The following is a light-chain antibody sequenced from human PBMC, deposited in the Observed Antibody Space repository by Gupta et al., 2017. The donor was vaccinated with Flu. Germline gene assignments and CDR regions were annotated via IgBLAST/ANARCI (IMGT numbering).Light chain of an antibody. CDR2: GAS. CDR3: LQYNNWPPIT. CDR1: QSVSSN. Sequence: EIVMTQSPATLSVSHGGRAALSCRASQSVSSNLAWYQQKPGQAPRVLIYGASTRATGIPARFSGSGSGTEFTLTISSLQSEDFAVYYCLQYNNWPPITFGQGTRLEIK. V-gene: IGKV3-15*01. J-gene: IGKJ5*01.